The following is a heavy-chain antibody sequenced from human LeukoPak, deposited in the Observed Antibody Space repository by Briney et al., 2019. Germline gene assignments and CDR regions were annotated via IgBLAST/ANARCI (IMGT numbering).Heavy chain of an antibody. D-gene: IGHD5-18*01. Sequence: EASVKVSCKASGYTFTSYAMHWVRQAPGQRLEWMGWINAGNGNTKYSQKFQGRVTITRDTSASTAYMELSSLRSEDTAVYYCARDLGDTAIGYPDYWGQGTLVTVSS. J-gene: IGHJ4*02. CDR2: INAGNGNT. CDR1: GYTFTSYA. V-gene: IGHV1-3*01. CDR3: ARDLGDTAIGYPDY.